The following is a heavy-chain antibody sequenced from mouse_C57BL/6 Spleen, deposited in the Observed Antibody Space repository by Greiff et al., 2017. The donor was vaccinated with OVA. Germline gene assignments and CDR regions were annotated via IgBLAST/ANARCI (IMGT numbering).Heavy chain of an antibody. CDR3: ARSDTTRDYFDY. J-gene: IGHJ2*01. Sequence: VQLQQPGAELVRPGSSVKLSCKASGYTFTSYWMHWVKQRPIQGLEWIGNIDPSDSETHYNQKFKDKATLTVDKSSSTAYMQLSSLTSEDSAVYYCARSDTTRDYFDYWGQGTTLTVSS. CDR2: IDPSDSET. CDR1: GYTFTSYW. V-gene: IGHV1-52*01. D-gene: IGHD1-1*01.